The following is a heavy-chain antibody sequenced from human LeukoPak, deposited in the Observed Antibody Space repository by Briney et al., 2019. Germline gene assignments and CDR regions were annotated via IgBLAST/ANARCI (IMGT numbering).Heavy chain of an antibody. J-gene: IGHJ6*03. D-gene: IGHD4-11*01. V-gene: IGHV3-11*04. CDR3: AKVMTTGGYYYYMDV. CDR1: GFTFSDYY. CDR2: ISVSGTTI. Sequence: GGSLRLSCAASGFTFSDYYMSWIRQAPGKGLEWVSYISVSGTTIYYADSVKGRFTISRDNSKNTLYLQMNSLRAEDTAVYYCAKVMTTGGYYYYMDVWGKGTTVAVSS.